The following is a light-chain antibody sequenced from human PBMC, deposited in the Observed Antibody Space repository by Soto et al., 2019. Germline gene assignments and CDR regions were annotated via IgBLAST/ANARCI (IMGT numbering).Light chain of an antibody. J-gene: IGLJ1*01. CDR3: SSYTSSNTYV. CDR2: NVS. V-gene: IGLV2-14*03. Sequence: QSALTQPASVSGSPGQSIAISCTGTSSDVGGYNSVSWYQQHPGKAPKLMIYNVSNRPSGVSDRFSGSKSGNTASLTISGLQAEDEADCYCSSYTSSNTYVFGTGTKLTVL. CDR1: SSDVGGYNS.